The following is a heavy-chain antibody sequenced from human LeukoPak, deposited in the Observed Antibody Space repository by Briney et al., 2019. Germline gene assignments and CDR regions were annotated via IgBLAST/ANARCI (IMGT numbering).Heavy chain of an antibody. CDR1: GFTVSSNY. V-gene: IGHV3-53*01. Sequence: GGSLRLSCAASGFTVSSNYMSWVRQAPGKGLEWVSVIYSGGSTYYADSVKGRFTISRDNSKNTLYLQMNSLRAEDTAVYYCARVPLSDSSGHYYPHWGQGTLVTVSS. J-gene: IGHJ1*01. D-gene: IGHD3-22*01. CDR2: IYSGGST. CDR3: ARVPLSDSSGHYYPH.